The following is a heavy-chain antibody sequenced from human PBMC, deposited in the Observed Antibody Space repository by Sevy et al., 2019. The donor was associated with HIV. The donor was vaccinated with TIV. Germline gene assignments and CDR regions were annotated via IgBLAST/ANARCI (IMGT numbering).Heavy chain of an antibody. Sequence: GGSLRLSCAASGFTFSSYSMNWVRQAPGKGLEWVSSISSSSSYIYYADSVKGRFTISRDNAKNSLYLQMNSLRAEDTAVYYCARAIVVVVAADYFDYWGKGTMVTVSS. J-gene: IGHJ4*02. CDR3: ARAIVVVVAADYFDY. D-gene: IGHD2-15*01. CDR1: GFTFSSYS. CDR2: ISSSSSYI. V-gene: IGHV3-21*01.